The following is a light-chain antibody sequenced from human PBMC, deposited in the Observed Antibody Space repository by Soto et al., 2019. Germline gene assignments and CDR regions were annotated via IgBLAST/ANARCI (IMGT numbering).Light chain of an antibody. J-gene: IGKJ4*01. CDR1: QGISSW. CDR2: AAS. Sequence: DIQMTQSPSFVSASVGDRVTITCRASQGISSWLAWYQHKPGRAPKLLIHAASRLESGVPSRFSGSGSGTDFTLTINSLQPEDFATYYCQQTTSFPLTFGGGTKVEIK. V-gene: IGKV1-12*01. CDR3: QQTTSFPLT.